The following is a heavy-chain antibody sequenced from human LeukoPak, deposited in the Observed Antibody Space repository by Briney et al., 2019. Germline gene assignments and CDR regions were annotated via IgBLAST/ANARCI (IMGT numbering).Heavy chain of an antibody. J-gene: IGHJ6*03. Sequence: SETLSLTCTVSGGSISSSSYYWGWIRQPPGKGLEWIGSIYYSGSTYYNPSLKSRVTISVDTSKNQFSLKLSSVTAADTAVYYCARAHGSGSYFSGFFYYYYMDVWGKGTTVTVPS. V-gene: IGHV4-39*07. D-gene: IGHD3-10*01. CDR3: ARAHGSGSYFSGFFYYYYMDV. CDR1: GGSISSSSYY. CDR2: IYYSGST.